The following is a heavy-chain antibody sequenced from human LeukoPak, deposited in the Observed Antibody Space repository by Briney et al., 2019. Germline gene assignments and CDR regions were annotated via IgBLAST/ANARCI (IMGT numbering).Heavy chain of an antibody. D-gene: IGHD6-19*01. CDR3: ARGSSGPRLAS. Sequence: PSETLSLTCAVYGGSFNGYCWSWIRQPPGKGLEWIGEINHSGNTYYNPSLKSRLTISVDTSNNQFSLKLRSVIAADTAVYYCARGSSGPRLASWGQGTLVTVSS. CDR2: INHSGNT. CDR1: GGSFNGYC. J-gene: IGHJ5*01. V-gene: IGHV4-34*01.